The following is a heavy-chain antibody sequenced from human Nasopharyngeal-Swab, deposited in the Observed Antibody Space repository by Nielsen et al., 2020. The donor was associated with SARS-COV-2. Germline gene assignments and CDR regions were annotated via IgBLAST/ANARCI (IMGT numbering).Heavy chain of an antibody. CDR2: ISGSGGST. D-gene: IGHD2-2*01. V-gene: IGHV3-23*01. J-gene: IGHJ5*02. Sequence: GESLKISCAASGFTFDDYGMSWVRQAPGKGLEWVSAISGSGGSTYYADSVKGRFTISRDNSKNTLYLQMNSLRAEDTAVYYCAKSSRIVVVPATKWFDPWGQGTLVTVSS. CDR1: GFTFDDYG. CDR3: AKSSRIVVVPATKWFDP.